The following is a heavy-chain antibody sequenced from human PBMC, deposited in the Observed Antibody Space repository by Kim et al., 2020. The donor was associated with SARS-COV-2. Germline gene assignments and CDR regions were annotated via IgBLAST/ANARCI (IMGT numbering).Heavy chain of an antibody. D-gene: IGHD3-10*01. CDR1: GGSISSSSYY. J-gene: IGHJ5*02. CDR2: IYYSGST. V-gene: IGHV4-39*01. CDR3: AGGFGSIPGVWFDP. Sequence: SETLSLTCTVSGGSISSSSYYWGWIRQPPGKGLEWIGSIYYSGSTYYNPSLKSRVTISVDTSKNQFSLKLSSVTAADTAVYYCAGGFGSIPGVWFDPWGQGTLVTVSS.